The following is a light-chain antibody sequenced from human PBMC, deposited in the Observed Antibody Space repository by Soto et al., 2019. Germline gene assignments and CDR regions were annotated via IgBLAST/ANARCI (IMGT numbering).Light chain of an antibody. V-gene: IGLV1-44*01. CDR1: TSNIGSQT. Sequence: QTVVTQPPSASGTPGQRVSISCSGSTSNIGSQTVNWYQRLPGTAPKLLIYIGNQRPSGVPDRFSGPKSGTSASLAISGLQSDDEAAYFCASWDVSLNGPVFGGGTKLTVL. CDR3: ASWDVSLNGPV. J-gene: IGLJ2*01. CDR2: IGN.